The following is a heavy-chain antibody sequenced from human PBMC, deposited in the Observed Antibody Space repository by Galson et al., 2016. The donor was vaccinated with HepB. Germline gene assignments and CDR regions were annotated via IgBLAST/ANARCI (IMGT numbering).Heavy chain of an antibody. V-gene: IGHV3-53*01. CDR1: GFIVSSND. CDR3: ACLRFKGFDL. D-gene: IGHD3-3*01. Sequence: SLRLSCAASGFIVSSNDMSWVRQAPGKGLEWVSVLYSGGSTYYAESVKGRFTISRDNSKNTLYLQMNSLRAEDTAVYYCACLRFKGFDLWGRGTLVTVSS. CDR2: LYSGGST. J-gene: IGHJ2*01.